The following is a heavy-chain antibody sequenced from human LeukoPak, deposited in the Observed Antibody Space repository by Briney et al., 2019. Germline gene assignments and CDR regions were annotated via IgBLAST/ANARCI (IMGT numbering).Heavy chain of an antibody. CDR1: GGSITDYY. V-gene: IGHV4-59*08. J-gene: IGHJ4*02. D-gene: IGHD6-13*01. Sequence: PAETLSLTCTVSGGSITDYYWSWIRHSSGKGLEWIGYMYYSGSAYYSPSLKTRVTISVDTSKNQFSLKLTSVTAADTAVYYCARSTFSSNWNLWGQGTLVTVSS. CDR2: MYYSGSA. CDR3: ARSTFSSNWNL.